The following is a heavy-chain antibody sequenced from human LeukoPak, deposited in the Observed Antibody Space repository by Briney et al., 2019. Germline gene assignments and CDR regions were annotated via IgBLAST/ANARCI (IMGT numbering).Heavy chain of an antibody. V-gene: IGHV3-23*01. J-gene: IGHJ4*02. CDR3: ARVTAAAGTDVDY. CDR2: ISGTGHST. Sequence: GGSLRLSCAASGFTFSSNAMSWVRQAPGKGLEWVPAISGTGHSTYYADPVKGRFTISRDNSKNTLDLHMNSLRAEDTAVYYCARVTAAAGTDVDYWGQGTLVTVSS. D-gene: IGHD6-13*01. CDR1: GFTFSSNA.